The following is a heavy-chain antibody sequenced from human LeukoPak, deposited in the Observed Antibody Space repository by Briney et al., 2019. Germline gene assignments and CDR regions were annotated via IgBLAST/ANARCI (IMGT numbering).Heavy chain of an antibody. V-gene: IGHV3-23*01. D-gene: IGHD3-22*01. CDR1: GFTFSSYA. J-gene: IGHJ4*02. Sequence: GGSLRLSCAASGFTFSSYAMSWVRQAPGKGLEWVSAISGSGGSTHSAESVKGRFTISRDNSKNTLYLQVNSLRAEDTAVYYCAKEEAYGYYYDSSGYRFDHWGQGALVTVSS. CDR2: ISGSGGST. CDR3: AKEEAYGYYYDSSGYRFDH.